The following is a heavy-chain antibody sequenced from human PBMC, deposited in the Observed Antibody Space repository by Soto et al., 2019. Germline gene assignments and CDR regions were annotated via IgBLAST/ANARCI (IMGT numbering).Heavy chain of an antibody. CDR3: AAQGSGYSYGYADY. CDR2: INAGNGDT. Sequence: ASVKVSCKASGYTFTSYPMHWVRQAPGQGLEWMGWINAGNGDTKYSQKFQGRVTITADESTSTAYMELSSLRSEDTAVYYCAAQGSGYSYGYADYWGQGTLVTVSS. J-gene: IGHJ4*02. CDR1: GYTFTSYP. D-gene: IGHD5-18*01. V-gene: IGHV1-3*01.